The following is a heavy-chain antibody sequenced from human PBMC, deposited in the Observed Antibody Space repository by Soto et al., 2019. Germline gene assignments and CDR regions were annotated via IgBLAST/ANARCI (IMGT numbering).Heavy chain of an antibody. CDR2: INAGSGNT. D-gene: IGHD6-13*01. J-gene: IGHJ5*02. Sequence: QVQLVQSGAEVKKPGASVKVSCTASGYTFTHYAIHWVRHAPGQRLEWMGFINAGSGNTKYSQTFQGRLTFTKDTSASTAYMDLSSLSSEDTVIYYCARGLAPDGAWGQGTLLTVSS. V-gene: IGHV1-3*01. CDR3: ARGLAPDGA. CDR1: GYTFTHYA.